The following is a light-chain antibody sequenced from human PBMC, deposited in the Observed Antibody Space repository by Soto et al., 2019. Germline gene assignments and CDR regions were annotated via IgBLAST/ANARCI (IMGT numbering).Light chain of an antibody. CDR1: QSVSSN. Sequence: EIVMTQSPATLSVSLGERATLSCRASQSVSSNLAWYQQKPGQAPRLLIYGASTRATGIPARFSGSGSGTEFTLTISSLQSEDFAVYYCQQYGTFGPGTKVDIK. V-gene: IGKV3-15*01. CDR2: GAS. CDR3: QQYGT. J-gene: IGKJ3*01.